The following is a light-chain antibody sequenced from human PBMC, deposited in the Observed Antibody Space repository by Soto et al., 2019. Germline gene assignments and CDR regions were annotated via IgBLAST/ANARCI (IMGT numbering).Light chain of an antibody. CDR1: SSNINNNF. CDR3: GTWDSSLDGFV. Sequence: QSVLTQSPSVSEAPRQRVTITCSGSSSNINNNFVSWYQLFPGTAPKLLIYDNYKRPSGIPDRFSASKSGTSATLAITGLQTGDEAEYNCGTWDSSLDGFVFGTGTKLTVL. J-gene: IGLJ1*01. CDR2: DNY. V-gene: IGLV1-51*01.